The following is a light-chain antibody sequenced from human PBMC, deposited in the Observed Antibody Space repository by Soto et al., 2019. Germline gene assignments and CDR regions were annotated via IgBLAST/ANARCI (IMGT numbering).Light chain of an antibody. CDR2: GAS. CDR3: QQYGSSSWT. V-gene: IGKV3-20*01. Sequence: DIVLTQSPGTLSLSPGERAALSCRASQSVSSSYLAWYQQKPGQAPRLLIYGASNRATGIPARFSGSGSGTEFTLTISSLQSEDFAVYYCQQYGSSSWTFGQGTKVDI. J-gene: IGKJ1*01. CDR1: QSVSSSY.